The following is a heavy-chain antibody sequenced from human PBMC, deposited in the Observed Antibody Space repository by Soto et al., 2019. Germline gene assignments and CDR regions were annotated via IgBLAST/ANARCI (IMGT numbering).Heavy chain of an antibody. D-gene: IGHD4-4*01. Sequence: QVQLQESGPGLVKPSETLSLTCTVSGGSISSYYWSWIRQPPGQGLEWIGYIYYSGSTNYTPSLKGRVTISVDTSKNQFSLTLSSVTAADTAVYYWARANRVPTNWFDPWGQGTLVTVSS. V-gene: IGHV4-59*01. CDR3: ARANRVPTNWFDP. J-gene: IGHJ5*02. CDR1: GGSISSYY. CDR2: IYYSGST.